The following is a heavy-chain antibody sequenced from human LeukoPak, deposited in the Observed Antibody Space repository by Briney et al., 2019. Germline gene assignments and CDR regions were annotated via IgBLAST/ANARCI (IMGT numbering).Heavy chain of an antibody. CDR2: IYHSGST. J-gene: IGHJ3*02. D-gene: IGHD3-10*01. CDR1: GGSISSGGYS. V-gene: IGHV4-30-2*01. CDR3: ASSITMVRGYAFDI. Sequence: SSETLSLTCAVSGGSISSGGYSWSWIRQPPGKGLEWIGYIYHSGSTYYNPSLKSRVTISVDRSKNQFSLKLSSVTAADTAVYYCASSITMVRGYAFDIWGQGTMVTVSS.